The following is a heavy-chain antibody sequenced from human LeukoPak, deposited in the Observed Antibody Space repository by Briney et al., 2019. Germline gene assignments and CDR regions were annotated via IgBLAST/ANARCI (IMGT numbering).Heavy chain of an antibody. Sequence: GGSLRLSCAASGFTFSSYDMHWVSQAPGKGLEWVAVLWYDGNNRYYADSVKGRFTISRDNSKNTLYLQMNSLRAEDTAVYYCARESAAGTCDYWGQGTLVTVSS. D-gene: IGHD6-13*01. V-gene: IGHV3-33*01. CDR3: ARESAAGTCDY. CDR2: LWYDGNNR. J-gene: IGHJ4*02. CDR1: GFTFSSYD.